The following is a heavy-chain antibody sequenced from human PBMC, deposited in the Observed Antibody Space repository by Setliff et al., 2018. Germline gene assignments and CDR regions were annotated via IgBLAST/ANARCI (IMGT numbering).Heavy chain of an antibody. CDR1: GASISSGNDF. V-gene: IGHV4-61*09. CDR2: IYTNGGT. Sequence: KPSETLSLTCSVSGASISSGNDFWNWIRQPAGKGLEWIGNIYTNGGTDYSPSLRSRVTISLGTSKSQFSLQLTSVTAADTAIYYCAGSDDNFQYPDYWGQGTLVTVSS. CDR3: AGSDDNFQYPDY. J-gene: IGHJ4*01. D-gene: IGHD1-1*01.